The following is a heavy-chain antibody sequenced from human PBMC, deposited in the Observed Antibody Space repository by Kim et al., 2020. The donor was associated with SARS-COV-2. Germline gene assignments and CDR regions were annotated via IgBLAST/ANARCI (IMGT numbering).Heavy chain of an antibody. V-gene: IGHV3-30*04. CDR2: ISYDGSNK. CDR1: GFTFSSYA. Sequence: GGSLRLSCAASGFTFSSYAMHWVRQAPGKGLEWVAVISYDGSNKYYADSVKGRFTISRDNSKNTLYLQMNSLRAEDTAVYYCASISGYSYGYVDYWGQGTLVTVSS. D-gene: IGHD5-18*01. J-gene: IGHJ4*02. CDR3: ASISGYSYGYVDY.